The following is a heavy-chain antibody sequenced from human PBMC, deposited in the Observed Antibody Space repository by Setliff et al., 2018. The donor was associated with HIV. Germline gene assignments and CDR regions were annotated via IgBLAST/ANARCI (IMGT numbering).Heavy chain of an antibody. CDR2: IYYSGST. D-gene: IGHD3-10*01. Sequence: SETLSLTCTVSGGSISSGSYYWSWIRQPPGKGLEWIGSIYYSGSTYYNPSLKSRVTISVDTSKNQFSLKLSSVTAADTAVYYCATYADRGSNRFDPWGQGILVTV. V-gene: IGHV4-39*01. CDR1: GGSISSGSYY. J-gene: IGHJ5*02. CDR3: ATYADRGSNRFDP.